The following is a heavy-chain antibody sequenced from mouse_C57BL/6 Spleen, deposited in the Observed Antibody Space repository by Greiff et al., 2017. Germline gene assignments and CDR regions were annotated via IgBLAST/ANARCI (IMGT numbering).Heavy chain of an antibody. Sequence: EVKLQESGPGLVKPSQSLSLTCSVTGYSITSGYYWNWIRQFPGNKLEWMGYISYDGSNNYNPSLKNRISITRDTSKNQLFLKLNSVTTEDTATYYCARGGIYYDSWFAYWGQGTLVTVSA. CDR3: ARGGIYYDSWFAY. CDR2: ISYDGSN. D-gene: IGHD2-4*01. J-gene: IGHJ3*01. CDR1: GYSITSGYY. V-gene: IGHV3-6*01.